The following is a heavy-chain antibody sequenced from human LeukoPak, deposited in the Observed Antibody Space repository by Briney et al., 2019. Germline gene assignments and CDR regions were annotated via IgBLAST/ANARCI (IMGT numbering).Heavy chain of an antibody. J-gene: IGHJ4*02. Sequence: PGGSLRLFCAASGFTFSRHWMSWVRQAPGRGLEWVANIKQDGSEKYYVDSVKGRFTISRDNPKNSLYLQMNSLRDEDTAVYYCAGGGRGSYLWGQGTLVTVSS. CDR1: GFTFSRHW. CDR3: AGGGRGSYL. CDR2: IKQDGSEK. D-gene: IGHD3-16*01. V-gene: IGHV3-7*04.